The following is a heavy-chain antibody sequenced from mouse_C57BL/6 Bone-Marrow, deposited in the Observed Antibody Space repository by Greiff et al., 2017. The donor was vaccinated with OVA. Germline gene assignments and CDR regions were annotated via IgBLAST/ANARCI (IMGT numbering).Heavy chain of an antibody. CDR2: IDPENGDT. V-gene: IGHV14-4*01. J-gene: IGHJ3*01. CDR3: TPIYYYGSSSWFAY. CDR1: GFNIKDDY. D-gene: IGHD1-1*01. Sequence: EVKVEESGAELVRPGASVKLSCTASGFNIKDDYMHWVKQRPEQGLEWIGWIDPENGDTEYASKFQGKATITADTSSNTAYLQLSSLTSEDTAVYYCTPIYYYGSSSWFAYWGQGTLVTVSA.